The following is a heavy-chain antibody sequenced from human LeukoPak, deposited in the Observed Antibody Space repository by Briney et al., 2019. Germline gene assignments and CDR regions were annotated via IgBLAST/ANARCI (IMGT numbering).Heavy chain of an antibody. CDR3: AKEGGGLRRYFQH. V-gene: IGHV3-30*18. Sequence: GRSLRLSCAASGFTFSSYGMHWVRQAPGKGLEWVAVIAYDGSNKYYADSVKGRFTISRDNSKNTLYLQMNSLRAEDTAVYYRAKEGGGLRRYFQHWGQGTLVTVSS. J-gene: IGHJ1*01. D-gene: IGHD3-16*01. CDR1: GFTFSSYG. CDR2: IAYDGSNK.